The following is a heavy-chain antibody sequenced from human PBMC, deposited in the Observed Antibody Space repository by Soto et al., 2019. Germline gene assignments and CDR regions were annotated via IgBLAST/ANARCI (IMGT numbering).Heavy chain of an antibody. CDR2: ISAYNGNT. CDR1: GYTFTSYG. D-gene: IGHD3-10*01. J-gene: IGHJ3*02. Sequence: GASVKVSCKASGYTFTSYGISWVRQAPGQGREWMGWISAYNGNTNYAQKLQGRVTMTTDTSTSTAYMELRSLRSDDTAVYYCARGWYYGAGKSHAFDIWGQGTMVTVSS. CDR3: ARGWYYGAGKSHAFDI. V-gene: IGHV1-18*04.